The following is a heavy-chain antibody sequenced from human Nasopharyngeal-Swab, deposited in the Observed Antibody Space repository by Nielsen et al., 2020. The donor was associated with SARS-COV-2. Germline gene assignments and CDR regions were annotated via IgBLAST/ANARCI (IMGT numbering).Heavy chain of an antibody. CDR3: VREGGVAVAGSYDY. Sequence: GVLKISCAASGFTFRTYAMHWVRQAPGKGLEYVSAINTNGGTTYYADSVKGRFTISRDNSKNTLYLQMGSLRAEDMAVYYCVREGGVAVAGSYDYWGQGTLVTVSS. D-gene: IGHD6-19*01. CDR1: GFTFRTYA. J-gene: IGHJ4*02. V-gene: IGHV3-64*02. CDR2: INTNGGTT.